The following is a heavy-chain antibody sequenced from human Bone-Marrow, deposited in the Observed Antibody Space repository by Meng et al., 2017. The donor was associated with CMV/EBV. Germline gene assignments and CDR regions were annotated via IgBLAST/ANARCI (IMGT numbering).Heavy chain of an antibody. J-gene: IGHJ4*02. CDR3: AKDTYSSGWHIFDY. D-gene: IGHD6-19*01. CDR1: GFTVKNYA. CDR2: ISGSGSST. V-gene: IGHV3-23*01. Sequence: ASGFTVKNYAMGWVRQAPGKGLEWVSTISGSGSSTYYADSVKGRFTISRDNSKNTLDLQMNSLTAEDTAIYYCAKDTYSSGWHIFDYWGQGTLVTVSS.